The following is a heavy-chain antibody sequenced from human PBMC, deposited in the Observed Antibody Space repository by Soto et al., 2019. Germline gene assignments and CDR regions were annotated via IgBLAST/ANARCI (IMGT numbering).Heavy chain of an antibody. D-gene: IGHD3-3*01. CDR3: ARETEWLDQ. CDR1: GFTFSNAW. J-gene: IGHJ4*02. Sequence: GGSLRLSCAASGFTFSNAWINGVRQAQRKGLEWVGRVKSKTHGGTTDYAEPVKGRFAISRDDSNNMVYLQMNSLKIEDTAVYYCARETEWLDQWGQGTQVTVSS. V-gene: IGHV3-15*07. CDR2: VKSKTHGGTT.